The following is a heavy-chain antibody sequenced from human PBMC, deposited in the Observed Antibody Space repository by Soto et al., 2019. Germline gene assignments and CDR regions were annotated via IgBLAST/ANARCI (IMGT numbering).Heavy chain of an antibody. Sequence: TSETLSLTCAVYGGSFSGYYWSWIRQPPGKGLEWIGEINHSGSTNYNPSLKSRVTISVDTSKNQFSLKLSSVTAADTAVYYCARAEVMGVLPHFDYWGQGTLVT. V-gene: IGHV4-34*01. D-gene: IGHD2-15*01. CDR3: ARAEVMGVLPHFDY. J-gene: IGHJ4*02. CDR2: INHSGST. CDR1: GGSFSGYY.